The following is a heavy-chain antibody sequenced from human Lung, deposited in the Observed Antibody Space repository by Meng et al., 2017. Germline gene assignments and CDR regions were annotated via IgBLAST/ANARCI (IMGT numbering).Heavy chain of an antibody. CDR2: IYHGGDT. D-gene: IGHD6-19*01. Sequence: QVRLQESGPVLVKPSGTLSLTCVVSGGSISSIDWWSWVRQPPGKGLEWIGEIYHGGDTNYNPSLKSRVTIAIDRSKNQFSLKLSSVTAADTAVYYCASWIYSCGWQWGQGTLVTVSS. CDR1: GGSISSIDW. V-gene: IGHV4/OR15-8*02. CDR3: ASWIYSCGWQ. J-gene: IGHJ4*02.